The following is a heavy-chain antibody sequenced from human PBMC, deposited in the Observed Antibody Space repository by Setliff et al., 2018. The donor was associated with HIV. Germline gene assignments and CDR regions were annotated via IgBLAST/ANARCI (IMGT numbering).Heavy chain of an antibody. V-gene: IGHV3-48*03. J-gene: IGHJ6*02. Sequence: SLRLSCAASGFTFSSYAMSWVRQAPGKGLEWVSAISSSGSTIYYADSVKGRFTISRDNAKNSLYLQMNSLRAEDTAVYYCARDDSNYRQHGMDVWGQGTTVTVSS. CDR1: GFTFSSYA. D-gene: IGHD4-4*01. CDR3: ARDDSNYRQHGMDV. CDR2: ISSSGSTI.